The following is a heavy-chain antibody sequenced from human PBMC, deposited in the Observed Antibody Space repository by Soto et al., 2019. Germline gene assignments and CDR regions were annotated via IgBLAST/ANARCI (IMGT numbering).Heavy chain of an antibody. CDR1: GGSISSGDYY. CDR2: IYYSGST. Sequence: SETLSLTCTVSGGSISSGDYYWSWIRQPPGKGLEWIGYIYYSGSTYYNPSLKSRVTISVDTSKNQFSLKLSSVTAADTAVYYCARVLSEYDAFDIWGQGTMVTVSS. J-gene: IGHJ3*02. D-gene: IGHD6-6*01. V-gene: IGHV4-30-4*01. CDR3: ARVLSEYDAFDI.